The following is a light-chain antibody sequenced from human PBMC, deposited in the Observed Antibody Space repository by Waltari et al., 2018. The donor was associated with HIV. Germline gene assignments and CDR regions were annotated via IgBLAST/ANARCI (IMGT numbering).Light chain of an antibody. CDR2: GNN. Sequence: QSVLTQPPSVSGAPGQGVTLSCSGSRSNIGANYEVNWFQQLPGTAPTLLIYGNNNRPSGVPDRFAGSKSGTSASLAITGLQPEDEADYYCQSYDNSQSGSGVFGGGTKLTVL. J-gene: IGLJ3*02. CDR1: RSNIGANYE. CDR3: QSYDNSQSGSGV. V-gene: IGLV1-40*01.